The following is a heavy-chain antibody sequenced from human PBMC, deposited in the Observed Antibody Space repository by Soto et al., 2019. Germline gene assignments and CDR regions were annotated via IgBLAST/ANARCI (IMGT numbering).Heavy chain of an antibody. D-gene: IGHD2-21*02. J-gene: IGHJ4*01. CDR2: IIPIFDTT. V-gene: IGHV1-69*13. Sequence: SVKVSCKASGGTFSNSGISWVRQAPGQGLEWMGGIIPIFDTTNYAQKLQGRITIIADESTNTVYMELSNLRSADTGVYYCARAPILVSVTLHENYFASCGHGTLVTVSS. CDR1: GGTFSNSG. CDR3: ARAPILVSVTLHENYFAS.